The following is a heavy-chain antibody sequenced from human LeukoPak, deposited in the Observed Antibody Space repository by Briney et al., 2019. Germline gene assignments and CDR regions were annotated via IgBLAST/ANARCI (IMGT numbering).Heavy chain of an antibody. CDR3: ARDWSIRAGDV. CDR2: ISYDGSNK. D-gene: IGHD3-3*01. CDR1: GFTFSSYG. Sequence: GGSLRLSCAASGFTFSSYGMHWVRQAPGKGLEWVAVISYDGSNKYYADSVKGRFTISRDNSKNTLYLQMNSLRAEDTAVYYCARDWSIRAGDVWGQGITVTVSS. V-gene: IGHV3-30*03. J-gene: IGHJ6*02.